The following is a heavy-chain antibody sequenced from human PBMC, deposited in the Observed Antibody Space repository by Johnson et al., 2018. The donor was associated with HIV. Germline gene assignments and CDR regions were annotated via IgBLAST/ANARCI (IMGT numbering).Heavy chain of an antibody. D-gene: IGHD1-1*01. Sequence: HVQLVESGGGVVQPGRSLRLSCAASGFTFSSYAMHWVRQAPGKGLEWVAVISYDGSNKYYADSVKGRFTISRDNSKNTLYLQMNSLRAEDTAVYYCARAKVNWTQGDAFDVWVQGTIVTVSS. CDR3: ARAKVNWTQGDAFDV. CDR1: GFTFSSYA. V-gene: IGHV3-30-3*01. CDR2: ISYDGSNK. J-gene: IGHJ3*01.